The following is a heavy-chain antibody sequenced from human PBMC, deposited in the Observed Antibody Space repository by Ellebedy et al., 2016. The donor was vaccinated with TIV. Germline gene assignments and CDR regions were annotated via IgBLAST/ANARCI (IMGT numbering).Heavy chain of an antibody. J-gene: IGHJ2*01. CDR2: VSPYNGNT. CDR3: ARDSDYGGVTNHWYFNL. Sequence: ASVKVSXXASGYTFTNFGISWVRQAPGQGLEWMGWVSPYNGNTNYVQKFQARVTMTTDTSTSTAYMELRSLRSDDTALYFCARDSDYGGVTNHWYFNLWGRGTLVTVSS. D-gene: IGHD4-23*01. V-gene: IGHV1-18*01. CDR1: GYTFTNFG.